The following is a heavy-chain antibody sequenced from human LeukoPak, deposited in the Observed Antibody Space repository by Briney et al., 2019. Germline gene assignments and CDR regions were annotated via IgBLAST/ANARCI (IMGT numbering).Heavy chain of an antibody. CDR1: GFTFSSYG. Sequence: PGGSLRLSCAASGFTFSSYGMHWVRQAPGKGLVWVSRINSDGSSTTYADSVKGRFTISRDNSKHTLYLQMNSLRADDTAVYYCAKRMTTLGGPFDIWGQGTMVTVSS. CDR2: INSDGSST. CDR3: AKRMTTLGGPFDI. J-gene: IGHJ3*02. V-gene: IGHV3-74*01. D-gene: IGHD4-11*01.